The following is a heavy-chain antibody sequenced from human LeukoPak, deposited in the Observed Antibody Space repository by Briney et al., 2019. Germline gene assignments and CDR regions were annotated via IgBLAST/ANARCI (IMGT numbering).Heavy chain of an antibody. Sequence: ASVKVSCKASGYTFTSYGISWVRQAPGQGLEWMGWISTYNANTHYAKNLQGRVTMTTDTSAGTAYMEPRSLRSDDTAVYYCARDGDYYDSSPYDYWGQGTLVTVSS. CDR3: ARDGDYYDSSPYDY. CDR2: ISTYNANT. CDR1: GYTFTSYG. J-gene: IGHJ4*02. V-gene: IGHV1-18*01. D-gene: IGHD3-22*01.